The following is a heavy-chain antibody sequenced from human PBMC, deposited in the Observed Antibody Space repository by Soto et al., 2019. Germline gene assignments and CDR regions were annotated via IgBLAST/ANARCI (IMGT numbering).Heavy chain of an antibody. D-gene: IGHD2-21*01. CDR3: AKEGVIADPPPYNWFDP. CDR2: INPKNGVT. CDR1: GDSFTGYY. Sequence: ASVKVSCKASGDSFTGYYLHWVRQAPWQGLEWMGWINPKNGVTKYGQKFQGRLTMTRDTSTSTDYMELSRLQSDDTPVYYCAKEGVIADPPPYNWFDPWGQGVLVTVSS. V-gene: IGHV1-2*02. J-gene: IGHJ5*02.